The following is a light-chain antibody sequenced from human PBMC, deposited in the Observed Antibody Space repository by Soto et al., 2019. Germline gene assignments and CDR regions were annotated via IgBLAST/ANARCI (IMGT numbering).Light chain of an antibody. CDR1: QGISSY. Sequence: DIQLTQSPSFLSASVGDRVTITCRASQGISSYLAWYQQKPGKAPKLLIYAASTLQSGVTSRFSGSGSGTELTLTISSLQPEDFATYYCQQLNSYPWTFGQGTKVEIK. CDR2: AAS. CDR3: QQLNSYPWT. V-gene: IGKV1-9*01. J-gene: IGKJ1*01.